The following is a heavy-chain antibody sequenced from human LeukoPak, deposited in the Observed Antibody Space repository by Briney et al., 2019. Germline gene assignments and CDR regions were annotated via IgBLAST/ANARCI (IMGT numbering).Heavy chain of an antibody. D-gene: IGHD3-10*01. V-gene: IGHV4-59*01. CDR3: AGCCYHWSGSFCAFYY. CDR2: IYYSGST. CDR1: GGSISSYY. J-gene: IGHJ3*01. Sequence: SETLSLTCTVSGGSISSYYWSWIRQPPGKGLEWIGYIYYSGSTNYNPSLKSRVTISVDTSKNQFSLKLSSVTAADPGVYYCAGCCYHWSGSFCAFYYWRQGTMVTVSS.